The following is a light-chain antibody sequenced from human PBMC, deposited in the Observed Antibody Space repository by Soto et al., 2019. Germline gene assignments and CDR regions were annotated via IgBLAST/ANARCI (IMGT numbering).Light chain of an antibody. V-gene: IGKV1-5*01. CDR2: DAS. Sequence: DIQMTQSPSTLSASAGDRVTITCRASQSITIWLAWYQQKPGKAPKLRIYDASTLESGVRSRFSGSGSGTEFTLTIISLQPDDFASYYCHQFHSSPFTFGQGTRLEIK. J-gene: IGKJ5*01. CDR3: HQFHSSPFT. CDR1: QSITIW.